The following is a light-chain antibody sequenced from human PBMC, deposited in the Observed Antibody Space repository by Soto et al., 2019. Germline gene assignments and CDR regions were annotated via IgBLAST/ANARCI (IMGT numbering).Light chain of an antibody. V-gene: IGKV3-15*01. CDR3: QQYNNWPWT. CDR2: DAS. J-gene: IGKJ1*01. Sequence: ETVMTQSLVTLSVSPVERATLSCMASQSVTSDLAWYQQKSCQPPRLLIFDASTRATGVPARFIGSGSGTEFTLTISSLQSEDFGFYYCQQYNNWPWTFGQGTKVDIK. CDR1: QSVTSD.